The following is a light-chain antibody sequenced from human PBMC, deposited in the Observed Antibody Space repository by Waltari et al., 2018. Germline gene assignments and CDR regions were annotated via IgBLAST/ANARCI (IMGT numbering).Light chain of an antibody. CDR3: LQYFDVPQT. J-gene: IGKJ2*01. Sequence: VMTQSPDSLAVSLGERATLTCRSSQSVFLSSNNKNYVAWYQHKPGQPPKLLSYWPSIREAGVPDRFPGSGSGTQFTLTISSLQAEDVAVYVCLQYFDVPQTFGQGTKLEI. CDR2: WPS. CDR1: QSVFLSSNNKNY. V-gene: IGKV4-1*01.